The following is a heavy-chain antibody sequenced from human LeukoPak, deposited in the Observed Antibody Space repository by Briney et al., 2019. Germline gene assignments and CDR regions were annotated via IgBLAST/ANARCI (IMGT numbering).Heavy chain of an antibody. CDR1: GYTFTDYY. Sequence: GASVKISCKVSGYTFTDYYMHWVQQAPGKGLEWMGLVDPEDDETIYAEKFQGRVTITADTSTDTAYMELSSLRSEDTAVYYCATLGYCTNGVCYNIDYWGQGTLVTVSS. J-gene: IGHJ4*02. V-gene: IGHV1-69-2*01. D-gene: IGHD2-8*01. CDR3: ATLGYCTNGVCYNIDY. CDR2: VDPEDDET.